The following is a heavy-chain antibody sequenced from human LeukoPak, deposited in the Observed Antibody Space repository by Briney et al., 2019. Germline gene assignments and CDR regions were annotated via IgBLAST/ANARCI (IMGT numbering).Heavy chain of an antibody. Sequence: GGPLRLSCAASGFTFSSYSMNWVRQAPGKGLGWVSSISSSSSYIYYADSVKGRFTISRDNAKNSLYLQMNSLRAEDTAVYYCARLSIYCSGGSCYGPNFDYWGQGTLVTVSS. CDR2: ISSSSSYI. CDR1: GFTFSSYS. D-gene: IGHD2-15*01. J-gene: IGHJ4*02. CDR3: ARLSIYCSGGSCYGPNFDY. V-gene: IGHV3-21*01.